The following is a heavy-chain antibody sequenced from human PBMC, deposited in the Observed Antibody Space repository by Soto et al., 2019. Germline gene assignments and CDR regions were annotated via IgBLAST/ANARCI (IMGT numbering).Heavy chain of an antibody. D-gene: IGHD4-17*01. CDR3: ARYNTVTTTREWYFDL. CDR1: GGTFSSYA. CDR2: IIPIFGTA. Sequence: QVQLVQSGAEVKKPGSSVKVSCKASGGTFSSYAISWVRQAPGQGLEWMGGIIPIFGTANYAQKFQGRVTIAADDSTRTAYMELSSLRSEDTAVYYCARYNTVTTTREWYFDLWGRGTLVTVSS. J-gene: IGHJ2*01. V-gene: IGHV1-69*01.